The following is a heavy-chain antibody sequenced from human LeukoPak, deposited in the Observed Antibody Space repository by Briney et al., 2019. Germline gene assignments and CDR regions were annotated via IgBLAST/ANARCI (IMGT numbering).Heavy chain of an antibody. Sequence: SETLSLTCAVYGGSFSGYYWSWIRQPPGKGLEWMGEINHSGSTNYNPSLKSRVTISVDTSKNQFSLKLSSVTAADTAVYYCARGLGAILWFGELLSPGYFDYWGQGTLVTVSS. CDR3: ARGLGAILWFGELLSPGYFDY. CDR2: INHSGST. D-gene: IGHD3-10*01. J-gene: IGHJ4*02. CDR1: GGSFSGYY. V-gene: IGHV4-34*01.